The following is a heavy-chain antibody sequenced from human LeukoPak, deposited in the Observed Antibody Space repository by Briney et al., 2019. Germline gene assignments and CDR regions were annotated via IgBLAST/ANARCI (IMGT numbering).Heavy chain of an antibody. J-gene: IGHJ5*02. Sequence: GGSLRLSCAASGFTFSSYAMSWVRQAPGKGLEWVSAISGSGGSTYYADSVKGRFTISRDNSKNTLYLQMNSLRAEDTAVYYCAKDSPDYYGSGRPGWFDPWGQGTLVTVSS. V-gene: IGHV3-23*01. CDR3: AKDSPDYYGSGRPGWFDP. CDR1: GFTFSSYA. D-gene: IGHD3-10*01. CDR2: ISGSGGST.